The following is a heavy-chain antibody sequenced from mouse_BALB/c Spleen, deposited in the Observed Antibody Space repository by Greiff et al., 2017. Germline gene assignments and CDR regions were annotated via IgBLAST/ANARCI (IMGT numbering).Heavy chain of an antibody. CDR1: GYSITSGYY. V-gene: IGHV3-6*02. CDR3: ARDVDGYYVDAMDY. D-gene: IGHD2-3*01. CDR2: ISYDGSN. J-gene: IGHJ4*01. Sequence: EVKLMESGPGLVKPSQSLSLTCSVTGYSITSGYYWNWIRQFPGNKLEWMGYISYDGSNNYNPSLKNRISITRDTSKNQFFLKLNSVTTEDTATYYCARDVDGYYVDAMDYWGQGTSVTVSS.